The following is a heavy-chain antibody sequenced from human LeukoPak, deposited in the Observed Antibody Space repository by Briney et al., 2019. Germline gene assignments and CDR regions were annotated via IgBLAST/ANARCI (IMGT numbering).Heavy chain of an antibody. D-gene: IGHD3-3*02. J-gene: IGHJ4*02. CDR1: GFTFSSYW. CDR3: ARDYIFGVPEPYYFDY. CDR2: IKQDGSEK. Sequence: GGSLRLSCAASGFTFSSYWMSWVRQAPGKGLGWVANIKQDGSEKYYVDSVKGRFTISRDNAKNSLYLQMNSLRAEDTAVYYCARDYIFGVPEPYYFDYWGQGTLVTVSS. V-gene: IGHV3-7*05.